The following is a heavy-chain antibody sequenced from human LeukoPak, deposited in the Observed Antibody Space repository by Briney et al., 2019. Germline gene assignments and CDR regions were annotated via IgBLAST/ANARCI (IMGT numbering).Heavy chain of an antibody. D-gene: IGHD4-17*01. CDR2: ISSSGSTK. CDR3: VRGTYGDYAPYFVN. Sequence: GGFLRLSCAASGFTLIGYEMNWVRQAPGKGLEWVSYISSSGSTKKYVDSVKGRFTISRDDAKNSLFLQMNTLRAEDTAIYYCVRGTYGDYAPYFVNWGQGTLVTVSS. J-gene: IGHJ4*02. V-gene: IGHV3-48*03. CDR1: GFTLIGYE.